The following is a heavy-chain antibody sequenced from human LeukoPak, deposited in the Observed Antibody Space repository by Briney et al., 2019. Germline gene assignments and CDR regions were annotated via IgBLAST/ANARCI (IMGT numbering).Heavy chain of an antibody. CDR3: ARLSHDSSGYYYVNY. Sequence: SETLSLTCAVSGGPFSHYYWNWIRQSPGKGLEWIGEITHTRRTNYNPVLRSRVTISVDTSRNQFSLKLRSMTAADTAVYYCARLSHDSSGYYYVNYWGQGTLVTVSS. D-gene: IGHD3-22*01. CDR1: GGPFSHYY. V-gene: IGHV4-34*01. J-gene: IGHJ4*02. CDR2: ITHTRRT.